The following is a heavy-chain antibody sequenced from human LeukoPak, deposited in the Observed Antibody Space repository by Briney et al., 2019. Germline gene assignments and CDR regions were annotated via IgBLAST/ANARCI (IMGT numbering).Heavy chain of an antibody. J-gene: IGHJ4*02. CDR3: ATDYGRYFDY. D-gene: IGHD4-17*01. Sequence: SETLSLTCTVSGGSISSSSYYWGWIRQPPGKGLEWIGSIYYSGSTYYNPSLKSRVTISVDTSKNQFSLKLSSVTAAGTAVYYCATDYGRYFDYWGQGTLVTVSS. CDR2: IYYSGST. V-gene: IGHV4-39*01. CDR1: GGSISSSSYY.